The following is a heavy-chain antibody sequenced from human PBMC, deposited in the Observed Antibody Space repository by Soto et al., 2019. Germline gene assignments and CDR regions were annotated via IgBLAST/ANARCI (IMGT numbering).Heavy chain of an antibody. CDR3: VTQPGGGATTGDDY. V-gene: IGHV1-8*01. CDR1: GYPFSAFD. J-gene: IGHJ4*02. CDR2: MNPDSGDT. Sequence: QVQLVQSGAEVKKPGASVKVSCEASGYPFSAFDINWVRQAGGQGLEWMGWMNPDSGDTAFAQRFQDRITMTRSTSISTAYMELSRMTSDDTAVYFCVTQPGGGATTGDDYWGQGTLVTVSS. D-gene: IGHD1-26*01.